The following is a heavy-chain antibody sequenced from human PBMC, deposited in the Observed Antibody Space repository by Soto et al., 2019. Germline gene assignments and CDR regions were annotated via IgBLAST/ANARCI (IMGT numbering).Heavy chain of an antibody. D-gene: IGHD1-7*01. Sequence: ASVKGSCTASGYTFTSYAMHWVLQAPVQMLEWMGWINAGNGNTKYSQKFQGRVTITRDTSASTAYMELSSLRSEDTAVYYCASGTTGNWNYGLNYYYYGMDVWGQGTTVTVSS. CDR3: ASGTTGNWNYGLNYYYYGMDV. CDR2: INAGNGNT. V-gene: IGHV1-3*01. J-gene: IGHJ6*02. CDR1: GYTFTSYA.